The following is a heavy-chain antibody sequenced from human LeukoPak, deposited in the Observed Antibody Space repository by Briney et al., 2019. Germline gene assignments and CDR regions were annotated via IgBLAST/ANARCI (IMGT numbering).Heavy chain of an antibody. Sequence: PGGSLRLSCAASGFTFSNYWMSWVRQAPGKGLEYVSAISSNGGSTYYANSVKGRFTISRDNSKNTLYLQMGSLRAEDMAVYYCARTTLLWFGELGYMDVWGKGTTVTISS. V-gene: IGHV3-64*01. D-gene: IGHD3-10*01. CDR2: ISSNGGST. CDR3: ARTTLLWFGELGYMDV. CDR1: GFTFSNYW. J-gene: IGHJ6*03.